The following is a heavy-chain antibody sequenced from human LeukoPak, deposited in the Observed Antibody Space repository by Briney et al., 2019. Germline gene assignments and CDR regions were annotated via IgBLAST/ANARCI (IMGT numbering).Heavy chain of an antibody. CDR1: GGSISSGSYY. J-gene: IGHJ4*02. D-gene: IGHD5-12*01. CDR2: IYTSGST. V-gene: IGHV4-61*02. Sequence: PSETLSLTCTVSGGSISSGSYYWSWIRQPAGKGLEWIGRIYTSGSTNYNPSLKSRVTISVDTSKNQFSLKLSSVTAADTAVYYCARAPGYGGYVSWGQGTLVTVSS. CDR3: ARAPGYGGYVS.